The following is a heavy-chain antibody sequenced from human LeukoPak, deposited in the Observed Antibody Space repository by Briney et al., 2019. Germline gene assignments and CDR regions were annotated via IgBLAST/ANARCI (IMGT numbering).Heavy chain of an antibody. CDR2: ISSSSSYI. Sequence: GGSLRLSCAASGFTFSSYSMNWVRQAPGKGLEWVSSISSSSSYIYYADSVKGRFTISRDNAKNSLYLQMDSLRAEDTAVYYCARAPSSSSYFDYWGQGTLVTVSS. J-gene: IGHJ4*02. V-gene: IGHV3-21*01. D-gene: IGHD6-6*01. CDR1: GFTFSSYS. CDR3: ARAPSSSSYFDY.